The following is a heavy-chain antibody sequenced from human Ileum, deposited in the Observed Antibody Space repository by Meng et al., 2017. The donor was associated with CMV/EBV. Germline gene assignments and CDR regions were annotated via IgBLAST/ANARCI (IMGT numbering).Heavy chain of an antibody. CDR3: AKAIVVVPVAMGRWFDP. D-gene: IGHD2-2*01. V-gene: IGHV3-30*02. Sequence: GGSLRLSCAASGFTFSSSWMSWVRQTPGKGLEWVAFIWYDGSNEYYADSVKGRFTISRDNSKNTLYLQMNSLRAEDTAVYYCAKAIVVVPVAMGRWFDPWGQGTLVTVSS. CDR1: GFTFSSSW. J-gene: IGHJ5*02. CDR2: IWYDGSNE.